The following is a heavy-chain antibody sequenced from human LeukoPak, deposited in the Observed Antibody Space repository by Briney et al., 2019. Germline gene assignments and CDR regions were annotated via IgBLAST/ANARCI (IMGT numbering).Heavy chain of an antibody. V-gene: IGHV3-21*01. D-gene: IGHD6-13*01. Sequence: GGSLRLSCAASGFTFNNYDMNWVRLAPGRGLEWVSSISTSSSYKYYAYSLKGRFTVSRDNAKNSLYLHMNSLRAEDTAVYWCARFDSASGTGFDYWGQGTPVTVSS. CDR3: ARFDSASGTGFDY. CDR2: ISTSSSYK. J-gene: IGHJ4*02. CDR1: GFTFNNYD.